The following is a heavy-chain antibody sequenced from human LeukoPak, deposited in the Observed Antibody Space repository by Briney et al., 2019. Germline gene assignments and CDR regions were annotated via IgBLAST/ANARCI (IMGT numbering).Heavy chain of an antibody. CDR3: ARDSHYYGSGSYYRPYYYGMDV. CDR2: SSAYNGNT. CDR1: GYTFTSYG. D-gene: IGHD3-10*01. Sequence: ASVKVSCKASGYTFTSYGISWVRQAPGQGLEWMGWSSAYNGNTNYAQKLQGRVTMTTDTSTSTAYMELRSLRSDDTTVYYCARDSHYYGSGSYYRPYYYGMDVWGQGTTVTVSS. V-gene: IGHV1-18*01. J-gene: IGHJ6*02.